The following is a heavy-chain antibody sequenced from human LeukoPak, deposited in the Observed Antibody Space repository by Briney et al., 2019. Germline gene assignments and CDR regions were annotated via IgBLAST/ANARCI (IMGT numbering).Heavy chain of an antibody. Sequence: PGGSLRLSCAGSGFTFSSYAMSWVRQAPGKGLEWVSAISGSGYNTNYADSVKGRFTISRDNSRNTLYLQMNYLRAEDTAVYYCAKDHSLTLTTVSHYFDYWGQGTLVTVSS. V-gene: IGHV3-23*01. CDR2: ISGSGYNT. J-gene: IGHJ4*02. CDR3: AKDHSLTLTTVSHYFDY. CDR1: GFTFSSYA. D-gene: IGHD4-17*01.